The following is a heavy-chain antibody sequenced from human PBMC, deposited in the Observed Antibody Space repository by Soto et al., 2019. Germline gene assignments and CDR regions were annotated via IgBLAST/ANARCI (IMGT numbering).Heavy chain of an antibody. Sequence: GGSLRLSCAASGFTFSDYYMSWIRQAPGKGLEWVSYISSSGSTIYYADSVKGRFTISRDNAKNSLYLQMNSLRAEDTAVYYCARDFTYYYDSSGSSGYWGQGTLVTVSS. D-gene: IGHD3-22*01. V-gene: IGHV3-11*01. CDR2: ISSSGSTI. J-gene: IGHJ4*02. CDR1: GFTFSDYY. CDR3: ARDFTYYYDSSGSSGY.